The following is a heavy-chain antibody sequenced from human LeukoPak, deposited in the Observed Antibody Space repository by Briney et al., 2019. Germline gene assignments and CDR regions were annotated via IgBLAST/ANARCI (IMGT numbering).Heavy chain of an antibody. V-gene: IGHV3-30*03. D-gene: IGHD2-2*01. J-gene: IGHJ5*02. CDR2: ISYDGSNK. CDR3: AYLLDSVVPAAP. Sequence: GGSLRLSCAASGFTFSSYGMHWVRQAPGKGLEWVAVISYDGSNKYYADSVKGRFTISRDNSKNTLYLQMNSLRAEDTAVYYCAYLLDSVVPAAPGGQGTLVTVSS. CDR1: GFTFSSYG.